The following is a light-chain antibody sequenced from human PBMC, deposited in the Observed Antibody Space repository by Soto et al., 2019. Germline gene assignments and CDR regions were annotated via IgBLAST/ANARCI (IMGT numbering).Light chain of an antibody. V-gene: IGLV2-14*03. CDR1: SNDIGGYNY. CDR2: EVS. Sequence: QSALTQPASVSGSPGQSITMFCTGTSNDIGGYNYVSWYQQHPGKAPKLIIYEVSNRPSGISHRFSGSKSANTASLTISGLQAEDEADYYCSSFTGSTTWVFGGGTKVTVL. J-gene: IGLJ3*02. CDR3: SSFTGSTTWV.